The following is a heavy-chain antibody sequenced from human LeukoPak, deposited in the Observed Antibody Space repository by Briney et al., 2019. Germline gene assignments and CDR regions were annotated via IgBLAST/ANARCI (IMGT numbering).Heavy chain of an antibody. Sequence: GGSLRLSCAASGFTFTSYAMSWVRQAPGKGLEWVANIKQDGSEKYYVDSVKGRFTISRDNAKNSLYLQMNSLRAEDTAVYYCARGLMYDYVWGSYRHPVDYWGQGTLVTVSS. J-gene: IGHJ4*02. CDR3: ARGLMYDYVWGSYRHPVDY. D-gene: IGHD3-16*02. CDR1: GFTFTSYA. V-gene: IGHV3-7*01. CDR2: IKQDGSEK.